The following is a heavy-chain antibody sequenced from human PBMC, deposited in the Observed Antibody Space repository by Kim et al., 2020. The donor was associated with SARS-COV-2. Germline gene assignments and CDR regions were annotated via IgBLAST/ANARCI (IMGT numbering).Heavy chain of an antibody. V-gene: IGHV3-48*02. CDR3: ARDSIVGATNPIDY. D-gene: IGHD1-26*01. CDR1: GFTFSSYS. Sequence: GGSLRLSCAASGFTFSSYSMNWVRQAPGKGLEWVSYISSSSSTIYYADSVKGRFTISRDNAKNSLYLQMNSLRDEDTAVYYCARDSIVGATNPIDYWGQGTLVTVSS. CDR2: ISSSSSTI. J-gene: IGHJ4*02.